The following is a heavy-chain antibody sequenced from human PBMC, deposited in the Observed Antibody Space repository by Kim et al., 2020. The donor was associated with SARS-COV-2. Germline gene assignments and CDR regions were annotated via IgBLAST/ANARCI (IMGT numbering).Heavy chain of an antibody. D-gene: IGHD6-19*01. CDR1: GGSFSGYY. J-gene: IGHJ4*02. Sequence: SETLSLTCAVYGGSFSGYYWSWIRQPPGKGLEWIGEINHSGSTNYNPSLKSRVTISVDTSKNQFSLKLSSVTAADTAVYYCARVGGSGWYVGYFDYWGQG. CDR3: ARVGGSGWYVGYFDY. CDR2: INHSGST. V-gene: IGHV4-34*01.